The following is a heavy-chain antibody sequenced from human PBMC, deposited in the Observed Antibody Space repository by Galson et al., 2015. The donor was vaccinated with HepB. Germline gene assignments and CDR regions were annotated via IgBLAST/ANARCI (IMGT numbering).Heavy chain of an antibody. D-gene: IGHD1-1*01. Sequence: SLRLSCAASGFTFSSYSMNWFRQAPGKGLEWLSYISSNSNTIYYADSVEGRFTISRDNAKNSLYLQMSTLRDEDSAVYYCARDGETGIGSDYWGQGTLVTVSS. CDR3: ARDGETGIGSDY. J-gene: IGHJ4*02. CDR1: GFTFSSYS. V-gene: IGHV3-48*02. CDR2: ISSNSNTI.